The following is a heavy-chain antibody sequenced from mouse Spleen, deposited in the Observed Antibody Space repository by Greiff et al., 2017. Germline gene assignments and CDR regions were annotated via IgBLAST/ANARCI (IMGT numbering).Heavy chain of an antibody. Sequence: DVQLQESGPGLVKPSQSLSLTCTVTGYSITSDYAWNWIRQFPGNKLEWMGYISYSGSTSYNPSLKSRISITRDTSKNQFFLQLNSVTTEDTATYYCARRANLYYFDYWGQGTTLTVSS. J-gene: IGHJ2*01. CDR2: ISYSGST. CDR3: ARRANLYYFDY. V-gene: IGHV3-2*02. D-gene: IGHD4-1*01. CDR1: GYSITSDYA.